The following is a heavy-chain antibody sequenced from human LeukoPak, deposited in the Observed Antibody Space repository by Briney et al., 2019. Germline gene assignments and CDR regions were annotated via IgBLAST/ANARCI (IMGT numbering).Heavy chain of an antibody. CDR1: GFTFSSYA. Sequence: GGSLRLSCAASGFTFSSYAMSWVRQAPGRGLEWVSSVSVSGASTYYTDSVKGRFTISRDNSKNTLFLQMNSLRAEDTAVYYCAKDGEVGATAPLDAFDIWGQGTLVTVSS. J-gene: IGHJ3*02. CDR3: AKDGEVGATAPLDAFDI. V-gene: IGHV3-23*01. CDR2: VSVSGAST. D-gene: IGHD1-26*01.